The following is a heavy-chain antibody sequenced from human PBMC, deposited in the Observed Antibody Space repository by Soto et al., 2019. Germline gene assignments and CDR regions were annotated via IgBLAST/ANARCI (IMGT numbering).Heavy chain of an antibody. V-gene: IGHV4-31*03. CDR2: INYDGST. Sequence: KASETLSLTCTVSGSFISNGGYHWNWVRQHPGKGLEWIGFINYDGSTYYNPSLKSRLTMTVDTSKNQFSLKLTSVTTADTAVYFCATLQAGAGRRGCWGPGTLVTVSS. D-gene: IGHD6-6*01. CDR3: ATLQAGAGRRGC. CDR1: GSFISNGGYH. J-gene: IGHJ4*01.